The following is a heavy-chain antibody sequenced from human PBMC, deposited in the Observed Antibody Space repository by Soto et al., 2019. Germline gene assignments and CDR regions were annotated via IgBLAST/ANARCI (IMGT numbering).Heavy chain of an antibody. V-gene: IGHV3-23*01. CDR3: AKTASHRGIAARFDY. D-gene: IGHD6-6*01. CDR1: GFTFSSYA. CDR2: ISGSGGST. Sequence: GGSLRLSCAASGFTFSSYAMSWVRHAPGKGLEWVSAISGSGGSTYYADSVKGRFTISRDNSKNTLYLQMNSLRAEDTAVYYCAKTASHRGIAARFDYWGQGTLVTVSS. J-gene: IGHJ4*02.